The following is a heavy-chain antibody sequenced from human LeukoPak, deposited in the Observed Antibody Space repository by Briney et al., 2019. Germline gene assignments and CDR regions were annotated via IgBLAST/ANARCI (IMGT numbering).Heavy chain of an antibody. V-gene: IGHV4-31*03. CDR2: IYYSGST. CDR1: GGSISRGGYY. Sequence: PSETLSLTCTVSGGSISRGGYYWSWIRQHPGKGLEWIGYIYYSGSTYYNPSLKSRVTISVDTSKNQFSLKLSSVTAADTAVYYCAGVPNYYDSSGYYDYWGQGTLVTVSS. D-gene: IGHD3-22*01. CDR3: AGVPNYYDSSGYYDY. J-gene: IGHJ4*02.